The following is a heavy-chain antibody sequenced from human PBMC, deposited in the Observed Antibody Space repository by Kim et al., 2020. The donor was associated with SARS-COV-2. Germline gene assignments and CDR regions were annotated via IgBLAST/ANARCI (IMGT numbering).Heavy chain of an antibody. J-gene: IGHJ4*02. CDR3: AKDIGYSSSWYGVLGY. V-gene: IGHV3-9*01. Sequence: SVKGRFTISRDNAKNSLYLQMNSLRAEDTALYYCAKDIGYSSSWYGVLGYWGQGTLVTVSS. D-gene: IGHD6-13*01.